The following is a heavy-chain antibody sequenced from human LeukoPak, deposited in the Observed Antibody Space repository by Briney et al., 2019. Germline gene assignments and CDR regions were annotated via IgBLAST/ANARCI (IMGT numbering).Heavy chain of an antibody. CDR2: IYYSGST. D-gene: IGHD4-17*01. Sequence: PSETLSLTCTVSGGSISSGDYYWSWIRQPPGKGLEWIGYIYYSGSTYYNPSLKSRLTISVDTSKNQFSLKLNSVTAADTAVYYCAREDYGDYAFGIDSWGQGTLVTVSS. V-gene: IGHV4-30-4*08. CDR3: AREDYGDYAFGIDS. CDR1: GGSISSGDYY. J-gene: IGHJ4*02.